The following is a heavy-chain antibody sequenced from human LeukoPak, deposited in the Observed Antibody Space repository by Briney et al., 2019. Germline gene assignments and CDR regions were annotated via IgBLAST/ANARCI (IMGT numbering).Heavy chain of an antibody. CDR2: IIPILGIA. Sequence: AASVKVSFKASGGTFSSYAISWVRQAPGQGLEWMGRIIPILGIANYAQKFQGRVTITADKSTSTAYMELSSLRSEDTAVSYCARPVIAAAGTSGYYYGMDVWGQGTTVTVSS. CDR1: GGTFSSYA. D-gene: IGHD6-13*01. J-gene: IGHJ6*02. CDR3: ARPVIAAAGTSGYYYGMDV. V-gene: IGHV1-69*04.